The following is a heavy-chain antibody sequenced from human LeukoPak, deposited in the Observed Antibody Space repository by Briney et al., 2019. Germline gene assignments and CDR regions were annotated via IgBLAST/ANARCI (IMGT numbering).Heavy chain of an antibody. CDR1: GGSISSGDYY. D-gene: IGHD3-3*01. V-gene: IGHV4-30-4*01. CDR2: IYYSGST. J-gene: IGHJ4*02. CDR3: ARGVPYDFWSGYPFDY. Sequence: PSETLSLTCTVSGGSISSGDYYWSWIRQPPGKGLEWIGHIYYSGSTYYNPSLKSRVTISVDTSKNQFSLKLSSVTAADTAVYYCARGVPYDFWSGYPFDYWGQGTLVTVSS.